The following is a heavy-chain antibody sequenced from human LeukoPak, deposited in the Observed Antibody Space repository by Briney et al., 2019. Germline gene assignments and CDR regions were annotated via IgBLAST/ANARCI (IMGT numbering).Heavy chain of an antibody. CDR3: ARAGYCSSTSCYRYYYYYYYYMDV. CDR2: ISTYNGNT. J-gene: IGHJ6*03. Sequence: ASVKVSCKASGYTFTSCGISWVRQAPGQGLEWMGWISTYNGNTNYAQKLQGRVIMTTDTSTNTAYMDLRSLRSDDTAVYYCARAGYCSSTSCYRYYYYYYYYMDVWGKGTTVTVSS. D-gene: IGHD2-2*01. V-gene: IGHV1-18*01. CDR1: GYTFTSCG.